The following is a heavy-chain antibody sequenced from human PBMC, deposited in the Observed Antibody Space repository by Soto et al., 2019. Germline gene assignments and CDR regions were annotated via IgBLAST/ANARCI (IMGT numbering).Heavy chain of an antibody. CDR3: ARDYAAPYCSGGSCYYYYYGMDV. J-gene: IGHJ6*02. Sequence: QVQLVQSGAEVKKPGSSVKVSCKASGGTFSSYAISWVRQAPGQGLEWMGGIIPIFGTANYAQKFQGRVTITADESTSTAYMELGSLRSEDTAVYYCARDYAAPYCSGGSCYYYYYGMDVWGQGTTVTVSS. CDR2: IIPIFGTA. V-gene: IGHV1-69*01. CDR1: GGTFSSYA. D-gene: IGHD2-15*01.